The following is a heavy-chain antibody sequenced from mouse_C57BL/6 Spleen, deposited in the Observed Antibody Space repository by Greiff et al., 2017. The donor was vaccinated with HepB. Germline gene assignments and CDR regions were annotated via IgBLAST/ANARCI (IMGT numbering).Heavy chain of an antibody. CDR3: AFYDYAYYYAMDY. V-gene: IGHV1-50*01. CDR1: GYTFTSYW. CDR2: IDPSDSYT. Sequence: QVHVKQSGAELVKPGASVKLSCTASGYTFTSYWMQWVKQRPGQGLEWIGEIDPSDSYTNYNQKFKGKATLTVDTSSSTAYMQLSSLTSEDSAVYYCAFYDYAYYYAMDYWGQGTSVTVSS. D-gene: IGHD2-4*01. J-gene: IGHJ4*01.